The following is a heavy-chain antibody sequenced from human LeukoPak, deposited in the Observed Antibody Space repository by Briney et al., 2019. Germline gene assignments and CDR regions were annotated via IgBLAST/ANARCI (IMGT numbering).Heavy chain of an antibody. CDR2: IKQDGSDK. D-gene: IGHD3-10*01. CDR1: GFTLSSNW. V-gene: IGHV3-7*01. Sequence: GGSLRLSCAASGFTLSSNWMSWVRQAPGKGLEWVANIKQDGSDKYYVDSVKGRFTISRDNAKNSLYHQMNSLRVEDTAVYYCARERRGGDTFDIWGQGTMVTVSS. J-gene: IGHJ3*02. CDR3: ARERRGGDTFDI.